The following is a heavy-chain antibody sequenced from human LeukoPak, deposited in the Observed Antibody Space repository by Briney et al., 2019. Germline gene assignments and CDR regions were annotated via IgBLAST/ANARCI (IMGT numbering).Heavy chain of an antibody. CDR3: ARHSVDSSGLFNFDP. CDR2: IYYSGIT. V-gene: IGHV4-59*08. J-gene: IGHJ5*02. D-gene: IGHD3-22*01. Sequence: SETLSLTCTVSGGSISSYYWSWIRQPPGKGLEWIGYIYYSGITNYNPSLKSRVTISVDTSNNQFSLKLSSVTAADTAVYYGARHSVDSSGLFNFDPWGQGTLVTVSS. CDR1: GGSISSYY.